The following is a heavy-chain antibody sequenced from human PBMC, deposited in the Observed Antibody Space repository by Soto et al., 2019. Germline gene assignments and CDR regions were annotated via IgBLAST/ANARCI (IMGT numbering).Heavy chain of an antibody. V-gene: IGHV3-21*06. CDR2: ISGTGTFI. CDR1: GFTFTRHS. CDR3: ARGSGTDTGDALDI. Sequence: EVQLVESGGGLVKPGGSLRLSCAASGFTFTRHSMNRVRQAPGKGLEWVSCISGTGTFIYYSDSVKGRFTISRDDAKTSLYLQMNSLTAEDTAVYYCARGSGTDTGDALDIWGPGTMVTVS. J-gene: IGHJ3*02. D-gene: IGHD2-21*02.